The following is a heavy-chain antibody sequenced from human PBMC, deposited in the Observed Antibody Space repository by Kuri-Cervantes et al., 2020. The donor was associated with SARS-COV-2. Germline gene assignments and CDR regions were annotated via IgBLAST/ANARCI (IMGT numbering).Heavy chain of an antibody. V-gene: IGHV4-61*02. CDR2: IYTSGST. CDR3: ARGRADI. J-gene: IGHJ3*02. Sequence: SEPLSLTCTVSGGPISSGSYYWSWIRQPAGKGLEWIGRIYTSGSTNYNPSLKSQVTISVDTSKNQFSLKLSSVTSADTAVYDCARGRADIWGQGTMVTVSS. CDR1: GGPISSGSYY.